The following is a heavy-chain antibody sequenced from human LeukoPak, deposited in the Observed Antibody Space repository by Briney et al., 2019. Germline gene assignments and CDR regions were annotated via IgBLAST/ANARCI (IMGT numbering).Heavy chain of an antibody. V-gene: IGHV3-48*04. D-gene: IGHD3-16*02. CDR3: ARVIAFNWFDP. CDR1: GFTFSSYG. CDR2: ISSSGTTR. J-gene: IGHJ5*02. Sequence: PGGSLRLSCAASGFTFSSYGMSWVRQAPGKGLEWLSYISSSGTTRYYADSVKGRFTISRDNADNSLYLQMNSLRAEDTAVYYCARVIAFNWFDPWGQGTPVTVSS.